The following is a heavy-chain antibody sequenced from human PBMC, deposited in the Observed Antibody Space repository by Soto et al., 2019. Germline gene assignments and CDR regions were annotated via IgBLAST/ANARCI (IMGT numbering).Heavy chain of an antibody. Sequence: PSETLSLTCTVSGGSISSYYWSWIRQPPGKGLEWIGYIYYSGSTNYNPSLKSRVTISVDTSKNQFSLKLSSVTAADTAVYYCARVRRQLVIDYWGQGTLVTSPQ. D-gene: IGHD6-6*01. CDR1: GGSISSYY. J-gene: IGHJ4*02. V-gene: IGHV4-59*01. CDR3: ARVRRQLVIDY. CDR2: IYYSGST.